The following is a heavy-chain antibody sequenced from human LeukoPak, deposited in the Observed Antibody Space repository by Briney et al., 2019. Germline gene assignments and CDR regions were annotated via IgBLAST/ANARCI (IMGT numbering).Heavy chain of an antibody. J-gene: IGHJ4*02. CDR2: IGAGGGGT. CDR1: GFTLNSYP. D-gene: IGHD6-19*01. V-gene: IGHV3-23*01. Sequence: GGSLRLSCAASGFTLNSYPMSWVRQAPGKGLEWVSTIGAGGGGTYYADSVKGRFTLSTDNSKNTLYLQMNSLKAEDTAVYYCAKGLAVATSYFDYWGQGTLVTVSS. CDR3: AKGLAVATSYFDY.